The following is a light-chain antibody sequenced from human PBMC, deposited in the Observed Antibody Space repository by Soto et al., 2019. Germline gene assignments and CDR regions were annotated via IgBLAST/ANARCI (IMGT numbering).Light chain of an antibody. J-gene: IGKJ4*01. CDR3: QQSYSTPLT. V-gene: IGKV1-39*01. Sequence: DIQMTQSPSSLSASVGDRVSITCRASQSITTHINWYQQKPGKAPNLLIFAASSLQSGVPPRFRGSGSGRDFTLTISSLQPEDSATYYCQQSYSTPLTFGGGTKVDIK. CDR2: AAS. CDR1: QSITTH.